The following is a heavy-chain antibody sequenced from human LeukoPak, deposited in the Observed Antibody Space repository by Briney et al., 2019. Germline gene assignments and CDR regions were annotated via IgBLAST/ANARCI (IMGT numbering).Heavy chain of an antibody. CDR2: ISSSGSTI. CDR1: GFTFGSYE. D-gene: IGHD2-21*01. Sequence: PGGSLRLSCAASGFTFGSYEMNWVRQAPGKGLEWVSYISSSGSTIYYADSVKGRFTISRDNAKNSLYLQMNSLRAEDTAVYYCARDCADYYYYMDVWGKGTTVTVSS. J-gene: IGHJ6*03. V-gene: IGHV3-48*03. CDR3: ARDCADYYYYMDV.